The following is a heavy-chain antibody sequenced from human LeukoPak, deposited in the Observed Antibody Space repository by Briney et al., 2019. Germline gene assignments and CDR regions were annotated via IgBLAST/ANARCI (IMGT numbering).Heavy chain of an antibody. CDR1: GFTFSRYA. V-gene: IGHV3-23*01. D-gene: IGHD3-16*02. J-gene: IGHJ4*02. Sequence: GGSLRLSCAASGFTFSRYAMSWVPQAPGKGREWVSAISGSGGSTYYADSVKGRFTISRDKSKNTLYLQMNSLRAEDTAVYYCAKDGGWGLRLGELSQGIDYWGQGTLVTVSS. CDR3: AKDGGWGLRLGELSQGIDY. CDR2: ISGSGGST.